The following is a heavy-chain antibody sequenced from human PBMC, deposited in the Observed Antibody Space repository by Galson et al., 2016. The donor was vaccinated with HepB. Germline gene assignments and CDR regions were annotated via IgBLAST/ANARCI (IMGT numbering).Heavy chain of an antibody. D-gene: IGHD4-17*01. J-gene: IGHJ4*02. V-gene: IGHV2-70*04. CDR3: ARSTYYGDYVYFDY. Sequence: PALVKPTQTLTLTCTFSGFSLTTSGMRVNWIRRPPGKALEWLARIDWDDDKFYSTSLKTRLTISKDTSKNQVVLTMTNMDPVDTATYNCARSTYYGDYVYFDYWGQGTLVTVSS. CDR2: IDWDDDK. CDR1: GFSLTTSGMR.